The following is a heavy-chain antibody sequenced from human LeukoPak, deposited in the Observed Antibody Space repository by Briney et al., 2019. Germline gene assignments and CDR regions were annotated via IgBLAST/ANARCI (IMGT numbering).Heavy chain of an antibody. Sequence: GESLKISCKGSGYTFTSYWIGWVRPMPGKGLEWMGIISPGDSDTRYSPSFQGQVTISADRSISTAYLQWSSLKASDTAMYYCARLDSSGYYFSQHWGQGTLVTVSS. CDR1: GYTFTSYW. V-gene: IGHV5-51*01. J-gene: IGHJ1*01. D-gene: IGHD3-22*01. CDR3: ARLDSSGYYFSQH. CDR2: ISPGDSDT.